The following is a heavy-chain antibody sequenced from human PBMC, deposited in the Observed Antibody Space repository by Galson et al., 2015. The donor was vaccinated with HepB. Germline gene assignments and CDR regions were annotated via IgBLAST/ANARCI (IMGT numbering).Heavy chain of an antibody. J-gene: IGHJ4*02. CDR1: DFRVSSYY. CDR3: AREQWYYLEY. D-gene: IGHD2-15*01. V-gene: IGHV3-53*01. Sequence: SLRLSCAASDFRVSSYYMNWVRQVPGKGLEWAAVIHNTGNTFYADSVRGRFTISRDISQNMAHLQMNNLRVEDTAIYYCAREQWYYLEYWGQGALVTVSS. CDR2: IHNTGNT.